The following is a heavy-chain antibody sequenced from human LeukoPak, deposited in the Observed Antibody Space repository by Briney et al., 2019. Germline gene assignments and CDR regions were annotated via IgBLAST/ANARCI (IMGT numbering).Heavy chain of an antibody. CDR2: INHSGST. V-gene: IGHV4-34*01. J-gene: IGHJ5*02. CDR1: GGSFSGYY. Sequence: SETLSLTCAVYGGSFSGYYWSWIRQPPGKGLEWIGEINHSGSTNYNPSLKSRVTISVDTSKNQFSLKLSSVTAADTAVYHCARVPVWSGYTFDPWGQGTLVTVSS. D-gene: IGHD3-3*01. CDR3: ARVPVWSGYTFDP.